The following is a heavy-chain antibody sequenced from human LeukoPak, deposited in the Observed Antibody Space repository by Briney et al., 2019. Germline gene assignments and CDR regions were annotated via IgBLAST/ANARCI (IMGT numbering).Heavy chain of an antibody. D-gene: IGHD2-15*01. CDR1: GGSFSGYY. J-gene: IGHJ4*02. CDR3: ARGGYCSGGSCYGGGFDY. Sequence: SETLSLTCAVYGGSFSGYYWSWIRQPPGKGPEWIGETNHSGSTNYNPSLKSRVTISVDTSKNQFSLKLSSVTAADTAVYYCARGGYCSGGSCYGGGFDYWGQGTLVTVSS. CDR2: TNHSGST. V-gene: IGHV4-34*01.